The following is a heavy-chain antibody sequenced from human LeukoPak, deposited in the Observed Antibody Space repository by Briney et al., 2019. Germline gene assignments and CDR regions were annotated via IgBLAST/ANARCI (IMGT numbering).Heavy chain of an antibody. J-gene: IGHJ6*03. V-gene: IGHV3-48*03. Sequence: GGSLRLSCAASGFTFSSYEMNWVRQAPGKGLEWVSYISSSGSTIYYADSVKGRFTISRDNAKNSQYLQMNSLRAEDTAVYYCAREAYYDFWAGGYYYYYMDVWGKGTTVTVSS. CDR1: GFTFSSYE. D-gene: IGHD3-3*01. CDR3: AREAYYDFWAGGYYYYYMDV. CDR2: ISSSGSTI.